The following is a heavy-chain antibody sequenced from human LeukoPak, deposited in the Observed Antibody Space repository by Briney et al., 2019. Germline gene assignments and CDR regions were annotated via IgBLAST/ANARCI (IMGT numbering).Heavy chain of an antibody. J-gene: IGHJ4*02. CDR3: ARAAYYRFDY. CDR1: GGSFSGYY. CDR2: INSDGSTI. Sequence: ETLSLTCAVYGGSFSGYYWSWVRQAPGKGLEWVARINSDGSTINHADSVRGRFTVSRDNAENTLYLQMSSLRAEDTAIYFCARAAYYRFDYWGQGTLVTVSS. D-gene: IGHD1-26*01. V-gene: IGHV3-74*01.